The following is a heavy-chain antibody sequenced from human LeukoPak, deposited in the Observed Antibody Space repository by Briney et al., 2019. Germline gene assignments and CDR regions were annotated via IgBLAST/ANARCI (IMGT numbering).Heavy chain of an antibody. V-gene: IGHV4-39*02. CDR2: IYYSGST. Sequence: SETLSLTCTVSGGSISSTRYYWGWIRQPPGKGLEWIGSIYYSGSTYYNPSLKSRVTMSVDRSKNQFSLKLSSVTAADTAVYYCAGEDVTAQPYYFDYWGQGTLVTVSS. D-gene: IGHD2-21*02. J-gene: IGHJ4*02. CDR3: AGEDVTAQPYYFDY. CDR1: GGSISSTRYY.